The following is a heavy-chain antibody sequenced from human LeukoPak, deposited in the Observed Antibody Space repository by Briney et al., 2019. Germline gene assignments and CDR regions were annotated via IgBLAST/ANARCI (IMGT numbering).Heavy chain of an antibody. Sequence: PGGSLRLSCAASGFTFSSYWMHWVRQAPGKGLVWVSRLPPDELGIIYADSVKGRFTVSRDNAKNTVYLQMNNLRVDDTAMYYCVGTIASRGSEYWGQGALVTVSS. CDR3: VGTIASRGSEY. D-gene: IGHD6-6*01. V-gene: IGHV3-74*01. CDR2: LPPDELGI. CDR1: GFTFSSYW. J-gene: IGHJ4*02.